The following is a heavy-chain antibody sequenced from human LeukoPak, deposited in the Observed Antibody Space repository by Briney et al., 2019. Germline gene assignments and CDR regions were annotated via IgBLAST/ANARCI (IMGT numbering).Heavy chain of an antibody. CDR1: GGSISSSSYY. CDR3: ARVGYYDILTGYYNNWFDP. J-gene: IGHJ5*02. CDR2: IYYSGST. Sequence: SETLSLTCTVSGGSISSSSYYWGWIRQPPGKGLEWIGSIYYSGSTYYNPSLKSRVTISVDTSKNQFSLKLSSVTAADTAVYYCARVGYYDILTGYYNNWFDPWGQGTLVTVSS. D-gene: IGHD3-9*01. V-gene: IGHV4-39*07.